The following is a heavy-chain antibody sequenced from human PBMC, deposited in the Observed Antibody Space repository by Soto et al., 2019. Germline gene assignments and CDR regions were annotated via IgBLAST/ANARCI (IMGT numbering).Heavy chain of an antibody. V-gene: IGHV4-39*01. D-gene: IGHD3-3*01. J-gene: IGHJ6*02. CDR3: ARRSLDFWSGYSNQKDRGVSRTYGMDV. CDR2: IYYSGST. CDR1: GGSISSSSYY. Sequence: QLQLQESGPGLVKPSETLSLTCTVSGGSISSSSYYWGWIRQPPGKGLEAIGSIYYSGSTYYNPSPKSRVTISVDTSKNQFSLKLSSVTAADTAVYYCARRSLDFWSGYSNQKDRGVSRTYGMDVWGQGTTVTVSS.